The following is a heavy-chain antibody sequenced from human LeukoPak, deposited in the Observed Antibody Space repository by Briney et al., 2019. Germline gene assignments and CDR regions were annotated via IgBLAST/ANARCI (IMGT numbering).Heavy chain of an antibody. D-gene: IGHD3-22*01. Sequence: GGSLRLSCTGSGYNFTSYWIGWVRQMPGKGLEWVGIIYPGDSDTIYSPSFQGQFTISDDKANSTAYLQWSSLKASDTAMYYCARHEAAGSSGYYPHFDYWGQGTLVTVSS. CDR1: GYNFTSYW. CDR3: ARHEAAGSSGYYPHFDY. V-gene: IGHV5-51*01. CDR2: IYPGDSDT. J-gene: IGHJ4*02.